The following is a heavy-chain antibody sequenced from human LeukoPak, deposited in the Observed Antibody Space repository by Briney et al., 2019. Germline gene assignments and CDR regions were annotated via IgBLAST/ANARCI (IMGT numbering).Heavy chain of an antibody. Sequence: GGSLGLSCAASGSPVSSNYMSWGRQAPGKGLEWGSVIYSGGSTYYADTVQGRFTISRDNSKNTLYLQMNSLRAEDTAVYYCARGELRYFDSHPSGMDVWGKGTTVTVSS. CDR2: IYSGGST. D-gene: IGHD3-9*01. J-gene: IGHJ6*04. CDR3: ARGELRYFDSHPSGMDV. CDR1: GSPVSSNY. V-gene: IGHV3-53*01.